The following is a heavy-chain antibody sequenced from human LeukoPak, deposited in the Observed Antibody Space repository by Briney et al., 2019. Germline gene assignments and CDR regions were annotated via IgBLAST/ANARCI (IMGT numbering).Heavy chain of an antibody. V-gene: IGHV1-2*02. CDR1: GYTFTGYY. Sequence: ASVKVSCKASGYTFTGYYMHWVRQAPGQGREWMGWINPNSGGTNYAQKFQGRVTMTRDTSISTAYMGLSRLRSDDTAVYYCARSDDCSSTSCYTSIAAAGKIDYWGQGTLVTVSS. J-gene: IGHJ4*02. CDR3: ARSDDCSSTSCYTSIAAAGKIDY. CDR2: INPNSGGT. D-gene: IGHD2-2*02.